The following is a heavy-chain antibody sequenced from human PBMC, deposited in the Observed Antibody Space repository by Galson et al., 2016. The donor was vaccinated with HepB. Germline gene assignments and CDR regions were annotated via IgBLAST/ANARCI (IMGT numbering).Heavy chain of an antibody. CDR3: ARDTFLGRGVVADY. V-gene: IGHV3-21*01. J-gene: IGHJ4*02. D-gene: IGHD3-10*01. Sequence: SLRLSCAASGFTFSNYNMNWVRQTPGKGLEWVSSISSGSIGGTNSYIYYAESVQGRFTISRDNAKNSLHLQMNSLRVEDTAVYYCARDTFLGRGVVADYWGQGTLVIVSS. CDR2: ISSGSIGGTNSYI. CDR1: GFTFSNYN.